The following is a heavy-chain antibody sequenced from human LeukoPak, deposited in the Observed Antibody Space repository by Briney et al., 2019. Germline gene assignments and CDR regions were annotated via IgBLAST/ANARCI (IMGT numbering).Heavy chain of an antibody. CDR1: GGTFSSYA. D-gene: IGHD1-20*01. J-gene: IGHJ6*03. Sequence: ASVKVSCKASGGTFSSYAISWVRQAPGQGLEWMGWIIPIFGTANYAQKLQGRVTITTDGSTSTAYMELSSLSPEDTAVYYCARGKYNWNYYYYMDVWGKGTTVTVSS. CDR3: ARGKYNWNYYYYMDV. CDR2: IIPIFGTA. V-gene: IGHV1-69*05.